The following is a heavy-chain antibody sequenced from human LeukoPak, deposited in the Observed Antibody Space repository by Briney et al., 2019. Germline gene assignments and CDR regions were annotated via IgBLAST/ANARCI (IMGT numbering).Heavy chain of an antibody. CDR3: ARDPVEFLYYYDSSGYSDY. V-gene: IGHV1-2*02. CDR1: GYTFTGYY. J-gene: IGHJ4*02. CDR2: INPNSGGT. D-gene: IGHD3-22*01. Sequence: GASVKVSCKASGYTFTGYYMHWVRQAPGQGLEWMGWINPNSGGTNYAQKFQGRVTMTRDTSISTAYMELSRLRSDDTAVYYCARDPVEFLYYYDSSGYSDYWGQGTLVTVSS.